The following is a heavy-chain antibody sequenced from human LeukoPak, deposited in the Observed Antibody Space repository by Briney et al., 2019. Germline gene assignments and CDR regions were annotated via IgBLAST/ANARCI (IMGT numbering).Heavy chain of an antibody. Sequence: GGSLRLSCAASGFTFSGFWMHWVRQAPGKGLVWVSRINSDGSSTSYADSVKGRFTISRGNAKNTLYLQMNSLRAEDTAVYYCARRSAAKDAFDIWGQGTMVTVSS. J-gene: IGHJ3*02. CDR3: ARRSAAKDAFDI. CDR1: GFTFSGFW. V-gene: IGHV3-74*01. CDR2: INSDGSST. D-gene: IGHD6-25*01.